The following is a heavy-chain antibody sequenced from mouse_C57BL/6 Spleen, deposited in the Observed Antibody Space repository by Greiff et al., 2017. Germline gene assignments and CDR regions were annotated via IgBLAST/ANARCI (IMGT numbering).Heavy chain of an antibody. V-gene: IGHV1-69*01. J-gene: IGHJ4*01. CDR3: ARGYYGRYAMDY. CDR2: IDPSDSYT. CDR1: GYTFTSYW. Sequence: QVQLKQPGAELVMPGASVKLSCKASGYTFTSYWMHWVKQRPGQGLEWIGEIDPSDSYTNYNQKFTGKSTLTVDKSSSTAYMQLSSLTSEDSAVYYCARGYYGRYAMDYWGQGTSVTVSS. D-gene: IGHD1-1*01.